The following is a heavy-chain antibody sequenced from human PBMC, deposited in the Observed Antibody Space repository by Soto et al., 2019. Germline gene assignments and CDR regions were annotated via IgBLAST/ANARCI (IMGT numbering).Heavy chain of an antibody. Sequence: SETLSLTCTVSGGSISSYYWSWIRQPPGKGLEWIGYIYYSGSTNYNPSLKSRVTISVDTPKNQFSLKLSSVTAADTAVYYCARDNGYSYGYTLDHWGQGTLVTVSS. D-gene: IGHD5-18*01. CDR2: IYYSGST. CDR1: GGSISSYY. CDR3: ARDNGYSYGYTLDH. V-gene: IGHV4-59*12. J-gene: IGHJ4*02.